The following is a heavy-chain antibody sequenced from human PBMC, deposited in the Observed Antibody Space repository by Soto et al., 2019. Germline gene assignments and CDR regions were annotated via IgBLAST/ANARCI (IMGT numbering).Heavy chain of an antibody. D-gene: IGHD3-9*01. CDR1: GGSISSYY. CDR3: ARHAHYDILTGVGRDAFDI. Sequence: SETLSLTCTVSGGSISSYYWSWIRQPPGKGLEWIGYIYYSGSTNYNPSLKSRVTISVDTSKNQFSLKLSSVTAADTAVYYCARHAHYDILTGVGRDAFDIWGQGTMVTVSS. J-gene: IGHJ3*02. V-gene: IGHV4-59*08. CDR2: IYYSGST.